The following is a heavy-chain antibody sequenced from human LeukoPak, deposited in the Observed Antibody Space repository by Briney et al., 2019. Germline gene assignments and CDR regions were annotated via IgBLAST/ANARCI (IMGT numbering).Heavy chain of an antibody. CDR2: IIPILGIA. V-gene: IGHV1-69*04. CDR1: GGTFSSYA. CDR3: AHYGSGRTNNWFDP. D-gene: IGHD3-10*01. Sequence: SVKVSCKASGGTFSSYAISWVRQAPGQGLEWMGRIIPILGIANYAQKFQGRVTITADKSTSTAYMELSSLRSEDTAVYYCAHYGSGRTNNWFDPWGQGTLVTVSS. J-gene: IGHJ5*02.